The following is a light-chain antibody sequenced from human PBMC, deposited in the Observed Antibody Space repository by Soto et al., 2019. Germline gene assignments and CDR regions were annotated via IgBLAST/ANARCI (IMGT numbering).Light chain of an antibody. CDR3: QQYNGYPYS. CDR1: QSINSW. CDR2: KAS. Sequence: IQMTQSPSTLSASVGDRVTITCRASQSINSWLAWYQQKPGKAPNLLIYKASNLESGVPSRFSDSGSGTEFTLTISSLQPDDFATYYCQQYNGYPYSFGQGTKLEIK. J-gene: IGKJ2*01. V-gene: IGKV1-5*03.